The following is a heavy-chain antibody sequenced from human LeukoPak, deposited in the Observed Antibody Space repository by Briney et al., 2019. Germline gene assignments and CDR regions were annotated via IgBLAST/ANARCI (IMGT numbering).Heavy chain of an antibody. CDR3: ARDPYYEPFDY. CDR2: VNPNSGDT. CDR1: GDTFTNYY. V-gene: IGHV1-2*02. J-gene: IGHJ4*02. D-gene: IGHD1-26*01. Sequence: ASVKVSCKASGDTFTNYYMHWVRQAPGQGLEWMGWVNPNSGDTNYAQKFQGRVTMTRDTSISTAYMELSSLTSDDTAVYFCARDPYYEPFDYWGQGTLVTVSS.